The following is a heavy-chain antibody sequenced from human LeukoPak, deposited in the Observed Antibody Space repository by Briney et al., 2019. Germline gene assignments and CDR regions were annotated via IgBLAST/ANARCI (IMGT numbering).Heavy chain of an antibody. J-gene: IGHJ4*02. CDR1: GYTFTGYY. CDR2: INPNSGGT. V-gene: IGHV1-2*02. CDR3: ARGVGFWSGYYPA. D-gene: IGHD3-3*01. Sequence: ASVKVSCKASGYTFTGYYMHWVRQAPGQGLEWMGWINPNSGGTNYAQKFQGRVTMTRDTSISTAYMELSRLRSDDTAVYYCARGVGFWSGYYPAWGQGTLVTVSS.